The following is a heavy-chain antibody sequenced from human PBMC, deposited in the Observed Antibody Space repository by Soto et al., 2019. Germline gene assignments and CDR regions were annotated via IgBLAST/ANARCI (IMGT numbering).Heavy chain of an antibody. D-gene: IGHD2-21*01. J-gene: IGHJ4*02. CDR2: IYHSGST. CDR3: ARGPPLLW. V-gene: IGHV4-30-2*01. Sequence: SETLSLTCAVSGGSISSGDYSWSWIRQPPGKGLECIGYIYHSGSTYYNPSLKSRVTISVDRSKNQFSLKLSSVTAADTAVYYCARGPPLLWWSQGTLVTVS. CDR1: GGSISSGDYS.